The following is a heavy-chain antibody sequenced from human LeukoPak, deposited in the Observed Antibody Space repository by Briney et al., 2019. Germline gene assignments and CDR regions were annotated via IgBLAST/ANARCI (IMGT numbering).Heavy chain of an antibody. CDR2: IYYTGST. V-gene: IGHV4-39*01. D-gene: IGHD3-10*01. Sequence: SETLSLTCTVSGGSISSSNYYWGWIRQPPGKGLEWIGTIYYTGSTYYNPSLKSRVTISVDTSKNQFSLKLTSVAAADTAIYYCACGYYYGSGSYGMDVWGQGTTVTVSS. CDR3: ACGYYYGSGSYGMDV. J-gene: IGHJ6*02. CDR1: GGSISSSNYY.